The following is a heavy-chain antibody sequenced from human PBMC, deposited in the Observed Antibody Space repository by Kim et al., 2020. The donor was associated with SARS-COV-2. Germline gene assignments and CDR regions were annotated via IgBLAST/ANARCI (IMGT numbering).Heavy chain of an antibody. J-gene: IGHJ4*02. CDR2: IWYDGSNK. V-gene: IGHV3-33*06. CDR1: GFTFSSYG. CDR3: AKDERLISGWSVRGIDY. Sequence: GGSLRLSCAASGFTFSSYGMHWVRQAPGKGLEWVAVIWYDGSNKYYADSVKGRFTISRDNSKNTLYLQMNSLRAEDTAVYYCAKDERLISGWSVRGIDYWGQGTLVTVSS. D-gene: IGHD6-19*01.